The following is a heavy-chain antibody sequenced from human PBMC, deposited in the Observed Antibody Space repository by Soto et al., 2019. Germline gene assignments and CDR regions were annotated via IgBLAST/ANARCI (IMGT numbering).Heavy chain of an antibody. Sequence: ASVKVSGKASGYTFTSYDINWVRQATGQGLEWMGWMNPNSGNTGYAQKFQGRVTMTRNTSISTAYTELSRLRSEDTAVYYCARVPLFSVSLVVIYYYGMDVWGQGTTVTVSS. CDR1: GYTFTSYD. V-gene: IGHV1-8*01. CDR2: MNPNSGNT. CDR3: ARVPLFSVSLVVIYYYGMDV. J-gene: IGHJ6*02. D-gene: IGHD3-22*01.